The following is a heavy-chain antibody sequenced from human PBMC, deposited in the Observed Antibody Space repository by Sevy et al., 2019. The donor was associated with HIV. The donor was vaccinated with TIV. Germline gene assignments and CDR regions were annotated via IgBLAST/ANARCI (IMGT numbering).Heavy chain of an antibody. CDR2: IIPIFGTA. Sequence: ASVKVSCKASGGTFSSYAISWVRQAPGQGLEWMGGIIPIFGTANYAQTFQGRVTITADESTGTAYMELSSLRSEDTAVYYCARQYYYDSSGNLGYYYYGMDVWGQGTTVTVSS. V-gene: IGHV1-69*13. J-gene: IGHJ6*02. D-gene: IGHD3-22*01. CDR1: GGTFSSYA. CDR3: ARQYYYDSSGNLGYYYYGMDV.